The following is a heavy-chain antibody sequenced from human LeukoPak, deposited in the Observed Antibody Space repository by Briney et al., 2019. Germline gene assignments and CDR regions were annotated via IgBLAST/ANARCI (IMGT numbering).Heavy chain of an antibody. CDR2: ISSDGNSK. V-gene: IGHV3-30*09. CDR1: GFSFSSYS. D-gene: IGHD6-13*01. CDR3: ARVRGSSSPGSRYAFDI. Sequence: GGSLRLSCAASGFSFSSYSIHWVRQAPGKGLEWVAVISSDGNSKNFALSVKGRFAISRDNSKNTLFLQMNSLRAEDTAVYYCARVRGSSSPGSRYAFDIWGQGTMVTVSS. J-gene: IGHJ3*02.